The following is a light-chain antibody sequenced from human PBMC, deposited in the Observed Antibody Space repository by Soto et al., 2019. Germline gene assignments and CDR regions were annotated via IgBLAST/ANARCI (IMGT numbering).Light chain of an antibody. CDR1: SSDVGGYNY. CDR2: EVS. J-gene: IGLJ1*01. V-gene: IGLV2-8*01. Sequence: QSVLTQPPSASGSPGQSVTISCTGTSSDVGGYNYVSWYQQHPGKAPKLMIYEVSKRPSGVPDRFSGSKSGNTASLTVSGPQAEDEADYYCSSYAGSNNLVFGTGTKVTAL. CDR3: SSYAGSNNLV.